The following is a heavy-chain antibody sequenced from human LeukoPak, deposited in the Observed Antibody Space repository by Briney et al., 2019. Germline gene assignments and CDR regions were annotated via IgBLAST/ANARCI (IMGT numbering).Heavy chain of an antibody. CDR2: IYYSGST. CDR1: GGSISSYY. CDR3: ARGYSIHYYYYYYIDV. J-gene: IGHJ6*03. V-gene: IGHV4-59*12. Sequence: SETLSLTCTVSGGSISSYYWSWIRQPPGEGLEWIGYIYYSGSTNYNPSLKSRVTISVDASKNQFSLKLSSVTAADTAVYYCARGYSIHYYYYYYIDVWGKGTTVTVSS. D-gene: IGHD4-11*01.